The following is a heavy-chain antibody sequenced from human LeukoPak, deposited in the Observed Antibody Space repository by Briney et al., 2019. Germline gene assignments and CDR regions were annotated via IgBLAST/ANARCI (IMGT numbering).Heavy chain of an antibody. CDR1: GFTFSSYS. CDR3: ARAEVVSYYYDSSGYYHH. D-gene: IGHD3-22*01. Sequence: PGGSLRLSCAASGFTFSSYSMNWVRQAPGKGLEWVSYISSSSSTIYYADSVEGRFTISRDNAKNSLYLQMNSLRAEDTAVYYCARAEVVSYYYDSSGYYHHWGQGTLVTVSS. CDR2: ISSSSSTI. J-gene: IGHJ5*02. V-gene: IGHV3-48*04.